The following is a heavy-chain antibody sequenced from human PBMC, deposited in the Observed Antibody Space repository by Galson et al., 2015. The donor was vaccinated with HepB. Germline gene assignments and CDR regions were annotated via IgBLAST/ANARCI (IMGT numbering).Heavy chain of an antibody. V-gene: IGHV3-11*06. CDR2: ISSDGRST. Sequence: SLRLSCAASGFIFSDYYMSWLRQAPGKGLEWISYISSDGRSTKYADSVQGRFTVPRDNAQNALVLQMNSLRGDDTAVYYCARDSRLELVRSPSQRFDYWGQGTLATFSS. CDR1: GFIFSDYY. J-gene: IGHJ4*02. CDR3: ARDSRLELVRSPSQRFDY. D-gene: IGHD1-7*01.